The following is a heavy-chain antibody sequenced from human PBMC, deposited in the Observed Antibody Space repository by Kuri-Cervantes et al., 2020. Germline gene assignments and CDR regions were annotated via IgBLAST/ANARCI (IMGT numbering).Heavy chain of an antibody. CDR2: FDPEDGET. Sequence: ASVKVSCKVSGYTLTELSMHWVRQAPGEGLEWMGGFDPEDGETIYAQKFQGRVTMTEDTSTDTAYMELSSLRSEDTAVYYCATYTLKYYGSGSPCMDVWGQGTTVTVSS. J-gene: IGHJ6*02. CDR1: GYTLTELS. V-gene: IGHV1-24*01. D-gene: IGHD3-10*01. CDR3: ATYTLKYYGSGSPCMDV.